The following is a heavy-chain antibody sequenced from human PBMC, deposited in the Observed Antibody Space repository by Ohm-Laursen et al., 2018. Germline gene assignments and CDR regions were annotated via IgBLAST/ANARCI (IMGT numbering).Heavy chain of an antibody. CDR1: GFTFSDYY. V-gene: IGHV3-11*01. CDR2: ISGNYNTI. Sequence: GSLRLSCAASGFTFSDYYMTWVRQAPGKGLEWISYISGNYNTIYYADSVKGRFTISRDNAKNSLYLQMNSLRDDDTAIYYCTRPQRDAFDIWGQGTMVTVSS. J-gene: IGHJ3*02. CDR3: TRPQRDAFDI.